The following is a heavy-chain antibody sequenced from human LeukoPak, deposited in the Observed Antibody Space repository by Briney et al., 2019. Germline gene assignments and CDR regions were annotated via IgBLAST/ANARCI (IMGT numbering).Heavy chain of an antibody. J-gene: IGHJ6*02. CDR3: ARVSVLATLKSIYGMDV. Sequence: GASVKVSCKASGYTFTSYGISWVRQAPGQGLEWMGWISAYNGNTNYAQKLQGRVTMTTDTSTSTAYMELRSLRADDTAVYYCARVSVLATLKSIYGMDVWGQGTTVTVSS. CDR1: GYTFTSYG. V-gene: IGHV1-18*01. D-gene: IGHD2/OR15-2a*01. CDR2: ISAYNGNT.